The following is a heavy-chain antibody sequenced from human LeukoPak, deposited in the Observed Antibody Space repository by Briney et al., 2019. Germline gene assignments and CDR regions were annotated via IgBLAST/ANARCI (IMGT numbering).Heavy chain of an antibody. Sequence: GRSLRLSCAASGFTFSSYGMHWVRQAPGKGLEWVAVTSYDGSNKYYADPVKGRFTISRDNAKNSLYLQMNSLRAEDTAVYYCARDDRDMSSGYSIGYWGQGTLVTVSS. J-gene: IGHJ4*02. V-gene: IGHV3-30*03. CDR1: GFTFSSYG. D-gene: IGHD3-22*01. CDR2: TSYDGSNK. CDR3: ARDDRDMSSGYSIGY.